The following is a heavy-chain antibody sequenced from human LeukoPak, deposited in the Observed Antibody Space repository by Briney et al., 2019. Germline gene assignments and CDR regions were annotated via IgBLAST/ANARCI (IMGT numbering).Heavy chain of an antibody. CDR1: GGSISSGRYY. D-gene: IGHD3-3*01. Sequence: KPSETLSLTCTVSGGSISSGRYYWSWIRQPAGNGLEGIGRIYTSGSTNYNPSLKSRVTISVDTSKNQFSLKLSSVTAADTAVYYCARTCRDLRFLEWYPLKCDRGQGTLVTVSS. J-gene: IGHJ4*02. CDR3: ARTCRDLRFLEWYPLKCD. V-gene: IGHV4-61*02. CDR2: IYTSGST.